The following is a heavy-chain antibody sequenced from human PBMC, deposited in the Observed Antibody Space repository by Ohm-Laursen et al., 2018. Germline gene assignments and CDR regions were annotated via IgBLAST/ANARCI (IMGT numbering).Heavy chain of an antibody. D-gene: IGHD1-1*01. Sequence: GSLRLSCTASGFTFSISGMTWVRQAPGKGLEWVPGISVSGSSTDYADSVKGRFTISRDNSKNTLYLQMNSLRAEDTAVYYCAKGTTDVDYWGQGTLVTVSS. V-gene: IGHV3-23*01. CDR3: AKGTTDVDY. J-gene: IGHJ4*02. CDR2: ISVSGSST. CDR1: GFTFSISG.